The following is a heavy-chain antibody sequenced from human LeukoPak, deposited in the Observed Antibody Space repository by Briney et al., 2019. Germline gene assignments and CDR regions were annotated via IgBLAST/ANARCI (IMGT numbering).Heavy chain of an antibody. V-gene: IGHV3-11*01. CDR2: ISSSGSTI. J-gene: IGHJ4*02. CDR1: GFTFSDYY. D-gene: IGHD3-3*01. CDR3: AREAGDFWSGYYNDRYFDY. Sequence: GGSLRLSCAASGFTFSDYYMSWIRQAPGKGLEWVSYISSSGSTIYYADSVKGRFTISRDNAKNSLYLQMNSLRAEDTAVYYCAREAGDFWSGYYNDRYFDYWGQGTLVTVSS.